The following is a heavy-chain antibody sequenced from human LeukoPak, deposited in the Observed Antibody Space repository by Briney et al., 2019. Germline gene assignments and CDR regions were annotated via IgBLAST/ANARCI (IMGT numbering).Heavy chain of an antibody. CDR1: GGSFSGYY. J-gene: IGHJ4*02. D-gene: IGHD6-13*01. Sequence: PSETLSLTCALYGGSFSGYYWSWIRQPPGKGLEWIGEINHSGSTNYNPSLKSRVTISVDTSKNQFSLKLSSVTAADTAVYYCASYYTGSSWYDYWGQGTLVTVSS. V-gene: IGHV4-34*01. CDR3: ASYYTGSSWYDY. CDR2: INHSGST.